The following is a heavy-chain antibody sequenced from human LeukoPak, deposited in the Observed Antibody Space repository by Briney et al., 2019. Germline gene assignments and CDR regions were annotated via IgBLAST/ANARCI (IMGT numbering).Heavy chain of an antibody. CDR3: ARMRGDGYNWNWFDP. CDR2: INHSGST. CDR1: GGSFSGYH. J-gene: IGHJ5*02. D-gene: IGHD5-24*01. Sequence: SETLSLTCAVYGGSFSGYHWSWIRQPPGKGLEWIGEINHSGSTNYNPSLKSRVTISVDTSKNQFSLKLSSVTAADTAVYYCARMRGDGYNWNWFDPWGQGTLVTVSS. V-gene: IGHV4-34*01.